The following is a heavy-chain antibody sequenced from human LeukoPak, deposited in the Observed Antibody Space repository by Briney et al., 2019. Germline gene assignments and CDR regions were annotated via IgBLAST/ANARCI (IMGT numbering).Heavy chain of an antibody. CDR2: INSDGSST. V-gene: IGHV3-74*01. D-gene: IGHD2-2*01. J-gene: IGHJ3*02. CDR1: GNYW. CDR3: ARAEDCSSTSCPRAFDI. Sequence: GGSLRLSCAASGNYWMHWVRQAPGKGLVWVSHINSDGSSTNYADSVKGRFTISRDNAENTLYLQMNSLRAEDTAVYYCARAEDCSSTSCPRAFDIWGQGTMVTVSS.